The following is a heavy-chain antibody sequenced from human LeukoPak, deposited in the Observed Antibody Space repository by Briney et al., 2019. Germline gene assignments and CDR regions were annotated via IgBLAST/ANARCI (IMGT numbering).Heavy chain of an antibody. Sequence: SETLSLTCTVSDDSISSYYRGWIRQPAGKGLEWIGRIYTSGSTYYNPSLKGRVTMSVDTSKNQFSLKLSSVTAADTAVYYCARDQGYYYDTSGYYDAFDIWGQGTMVTVSS. CDR2: IYTSGST. V-gene: IGHV4-4*07. CDR1: DDSISSYY. CDR3: ARDQGYYYDTSGYYDAFDI. J-gene: IGHJ3*02. D-gene: IGHD3-22*01.